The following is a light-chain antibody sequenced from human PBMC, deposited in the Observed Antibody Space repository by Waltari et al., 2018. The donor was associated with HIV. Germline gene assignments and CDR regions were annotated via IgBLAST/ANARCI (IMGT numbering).Light chain of an antibody. CDR3: LLSYSGSRPVI. J-gene: IGLJ2*01. CDR1: SGPVTSGHY. CDR2: DTS. Sequence: QAVVTQEPSLTVSPGGTVTLTCSSSSGPVTSGHYPYSFQQKPGQAPRTLIYDTSSRQSWTPTRFSGSLLGGKAALTLSGALPEDEAEYYCLLSYSGSRPVIFGGGTKLTVL. V-gene: IGLV7-46*01.